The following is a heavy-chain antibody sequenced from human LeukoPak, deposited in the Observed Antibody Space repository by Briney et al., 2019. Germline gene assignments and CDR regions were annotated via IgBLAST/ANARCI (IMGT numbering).Heavy chain of an antibody. D-gene: IGHD3-9*01. CDR1: GFTFTNYN. J-gene: IGHJ3*02. Sequence: GSLRLSCAASGFTFTNYNMHWVRQTPGKGLQWVAAILYDGSKKYYADSVKGRFSVYRDNSDYTLYLQMNNLKTDDTALYSCANFDGDSQAFHIWGLGTMVTVSS. CDR2: ILYDGSKK. V-gene: IGHV3-30*18. CDR3: ANFDGDSQAFHI.